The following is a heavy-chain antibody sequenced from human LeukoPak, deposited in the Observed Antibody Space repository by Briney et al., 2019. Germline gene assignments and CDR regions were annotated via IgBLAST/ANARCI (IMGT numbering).Heavy chain of an antibody. CDR3: AREDENVWGSLDY. V-gene: IGHV1-69*04. CDR2: IIPILGIA. Sequence: GASVKVSCKASGGTFSSYAISWVRQAPGQGLEWMGRIIPILGIANYAQKFQGRVTITADKSTSTAYMELSSLRSEDTAVYYCAREDENVWGSLDYWGQGTLVTVSS. D-gene: IGHD3-16*01. CDR1: GGTFSSYA. J-gene: IGHJ4*02.